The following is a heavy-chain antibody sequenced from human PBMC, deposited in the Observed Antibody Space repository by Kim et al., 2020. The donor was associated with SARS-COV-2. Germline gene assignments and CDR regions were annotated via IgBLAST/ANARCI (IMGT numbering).Heavy chain of an antibody. V-gene: IGHV7-4-1*02. D-gene: IGHD2-2*01. CDR1: GYIFSNYA. Sequence: ASVKVSCKASGYIFSNYALNWVQKDPGQGLEWMAWINTSTGNPTYGQRLTGRIVLSLVTSMNTAYLQISNLEVEDTAAYYCSRARESTIVPPATVWGQGT. CDR2: INTSTGNP. J-gene: IGHJ4*02. CDR3: SRARESTIVPPATV.